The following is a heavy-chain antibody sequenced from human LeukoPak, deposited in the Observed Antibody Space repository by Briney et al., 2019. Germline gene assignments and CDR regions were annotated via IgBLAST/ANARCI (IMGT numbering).Heavy chain of an antibody. CDR2: ISSSSSYI. V-gene: IGHV3-21*01. CDR1: RFTFSSYS. CDR3: ARSGSYRHRQPRGYYFDH. D-gene: IGHD1-26*01. Sequence: GGSLRLSCAASRFTFSSYSMNWVSQAPGKGLEWVSSISSSSSYIYYADSVKGRFTISRDNAKNSLYLQMNSLRAEDTAVYYCARSGSYRHRQPRGYYFDHWGQGTLVTVSS. J-gene: IGHJ4*02.